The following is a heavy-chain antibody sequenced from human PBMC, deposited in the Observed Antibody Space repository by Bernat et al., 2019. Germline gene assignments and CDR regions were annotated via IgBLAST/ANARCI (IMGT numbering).Heavy chain of an antibody. CDR1: GFTFSDYR. J-gene: IGHJ4*02. Sequence: VQLVESGGGLLQPGGSLRLSCAASGFTFSDYRMNWVRQAPGKGLEWVAVISYDGNNIYYADSVKGRFTISRDHSKSTLYLQMNSRGAGDTAVYYCARPYGGYGRGGFDFWGQGTLVTVSS. CDR2: ISYDGNNI. D-gene: IGHD4-17*01. CDR3: ARPYGGYGRGGFDF. V-gene: IGHV3-30*03.